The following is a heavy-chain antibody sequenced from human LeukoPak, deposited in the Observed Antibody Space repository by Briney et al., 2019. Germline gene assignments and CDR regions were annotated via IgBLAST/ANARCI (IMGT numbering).Heavy chain of an antibody. J-gene: IGHJ4*02. CDR2: IIPIFGTA. Sequence: SVKVSCKASGGTFSSYAISWVRQAPGQGLEWMGGIIPIFGTANYAQKFQSRVTITTDESTSTAYMELSSLRSEDTAVYYCAIRLRVVVITGYFDYWGQGTLVTVSS. CDR3: AIRLRVVVITGYFDY. CDR1: GGTFSSYA. D-gene: IGHD3-22*01. V-gene: IGHV1-69*05.